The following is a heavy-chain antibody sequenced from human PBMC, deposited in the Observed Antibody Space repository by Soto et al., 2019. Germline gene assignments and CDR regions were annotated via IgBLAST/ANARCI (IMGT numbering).Heavy chain of an antibody. D-gene: IGHD3-10*01. J-gene: IGHJ6*02. Sequence: QVQLVQSGAEVKKPGASVKVSCKASGYTFTSYAMHWVRQAPGQRLEWMGWINAGNGNTKYSQKFQGRVTITRDTSASTAYMERSSLSSEDTAVYYCARTYYGSGGSGMDVWGQGTTVTVSS. CDR1: GYTFTSYA. CDR2: INAGNGNT. CDR3: ARTYYGSGGSGMDV. V-gene: IGHV1-3*01.